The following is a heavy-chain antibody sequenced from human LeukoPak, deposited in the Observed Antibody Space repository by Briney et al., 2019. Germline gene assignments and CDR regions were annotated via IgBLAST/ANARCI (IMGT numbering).Heavy chain of an antibody. CDR1: GFTFDDYA. CDR3: AKDTTATGTGNFDY. CDR2: IRWNSGSI. D-gene: IGHD6-13*01. V-gene: IGHV3-9*01. Sequence: GRSLRLSGAASGFTFDDYAMHWVRQAPGKGLECVSGIRWNSGSIGYADSVKGRFTISRDSAKNSLYLQMNSLRAEDTALYYCAKDTTATGTGNFDYWGQGTLVTVSS. J-gene: IGHJ4*02.